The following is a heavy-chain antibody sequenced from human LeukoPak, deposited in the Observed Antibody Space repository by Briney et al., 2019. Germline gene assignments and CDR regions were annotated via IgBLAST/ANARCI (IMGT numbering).Heavy chain of an antibody. Sequence: SETLSLTCAVYGGSFSGHYWSWIRQPPGKGLEWIGEINHSGSTNYNPSLRSRVTIPVDTSKNQFSLKLSSVTAADTAVYYCARHGLIPFDPWGQGTLVTVSS. J-gene: IGHJ5*02. V-gene: IGHV4-34*01. CDR3: ARHGLIPFDP. CDR1: GGSFSGHY. CDR2: INHSGST. D-gene: IGHD3-16*01.